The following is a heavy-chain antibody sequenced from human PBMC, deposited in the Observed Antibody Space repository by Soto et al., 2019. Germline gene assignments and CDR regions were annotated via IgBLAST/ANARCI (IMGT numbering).Heavy chain of an antibody. CDR3: AGYCSGGSCYNAFDI. J-gene: IGHJ3*02. Sequence: ASVKVSCKASGGTFSSYAISWVRQAPGQGLEWMGGIIPIFGTANYAQKFQGRVTITADESTSTAYMELSSLRSEDTALYYCAGYCSGGSCYNAFDIWGQGTMVT. CDR1: GGTFSSYA. CDR2: IIPIFGTA. D-gene: IGHD2-15*01. V-gene: IGHV1-69*13.